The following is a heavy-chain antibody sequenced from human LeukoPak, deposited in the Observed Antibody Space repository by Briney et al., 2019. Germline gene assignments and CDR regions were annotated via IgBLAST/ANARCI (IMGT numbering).Heavy chain of an antibody. D-gene: IGHD3-3*01. Sequence: GGSLRLSCAASGFTFSSYAMNWVRQAPGKGLEWVGRIRSRADGGTAEYATAVEGRFTISRDDSTNTLYLHMSNVKTEDTAVYYCAKHIYGVVSIQQWGQGTLVTVSS. CDR3: AKHIYGVVSIQQ. CDR1: GFTFSSYA. CDR2: IRSRADGGTA. J-gene: IGHJ1*01. V-gene: IGHV3-15*01.